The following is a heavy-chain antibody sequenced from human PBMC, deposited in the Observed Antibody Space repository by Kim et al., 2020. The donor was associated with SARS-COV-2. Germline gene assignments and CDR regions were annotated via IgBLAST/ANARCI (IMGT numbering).Heavy chain of an antibody. D-gene: IGHD4-17*01. V-gene: IGHV4-59*13. CDR3: ARASRGDYGDYAAFDI. CDR1: GGSISSYY. Sequence: SETLSLTCTVSGGSISSYYWSWIRQPPGKGLEWIGYIYYSGSTNYNPSLKSRVTISVDTSKNQFSLKLSSVTAADTAVYYCARASRGDYGDYAAFDIWGQGTMVTVSS. CDR2: IYYSGST. J-gene: IGHJ3*02.